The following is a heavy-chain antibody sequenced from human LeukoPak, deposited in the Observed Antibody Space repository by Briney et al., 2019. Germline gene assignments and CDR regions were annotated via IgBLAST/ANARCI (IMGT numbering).Heavy chain of an antibody. CDR2: INSDGSST. CDR3: ARDHHPFAEGYYYYMDA. J-gene: IGHJ6*03. Sequence: GGSLRLSCTAAGFTFSSYWMHWVRQAPGKGLVWVSRINSDGSSTSYADSVKGRFTISRDNAKNTLYLQMNSLRAEDTAVYYCARDHHPFAEGYYYYMDAWGKGTTVTVSS. V-gene: IGHV3-74*01. CDR1: GFTFSSYW.